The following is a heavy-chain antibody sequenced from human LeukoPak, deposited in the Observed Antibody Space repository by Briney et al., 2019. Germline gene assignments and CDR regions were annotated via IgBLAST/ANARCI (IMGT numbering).Heavy chain of an antibody. V-gene: IGHV5-51*01. CDR2: IYPGDSDT. J-gene: IGHJ3*02. Sequence: GESLKISCKGSGYSFTSYWIGWVRQMPGKGLEWMGIIYPGDSDTRYSPSFQGQVTISADKSISTAYLQWSSLKASDTAMYYCANIRRRELLDDAFDIWGQGTMVTVSS. CDR1: GYSFTSYW. D-gene: IGHD1-26*01. CDR3: ANIRRRELLDDAFDI.